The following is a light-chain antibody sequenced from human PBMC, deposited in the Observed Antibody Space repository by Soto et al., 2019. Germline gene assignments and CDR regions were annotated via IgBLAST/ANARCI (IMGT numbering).Light chain of an antibody. Sequence: EIAMTQPPATLSLSPGERATLSWGASQSVSSSYLAWYQQKPGQAPRLVIYGASSRATGIPDRFSGIGSGTDFTLTISRLETEDFAVYYCQQYGSSPQWTFGQGTKVDIK. CDR3: QQYGSSPQWT. V-gene: IGKV3-20*01. CDR2: GAS. J-gene: IGKJ1*01. CDR1: QSVSSSY.